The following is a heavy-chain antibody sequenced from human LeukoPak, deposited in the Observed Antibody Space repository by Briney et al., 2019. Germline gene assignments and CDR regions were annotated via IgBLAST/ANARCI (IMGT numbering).Heavy chain of an antibody. CDR2: ISSSSSYI. CDR1: GFTFSSYS. Sequence: GGSLRLSCAASGFTFSSYSMNWVRQAPGKGLEWVSSISSSSSYIYYADSVKGRFTISRDNAKNSLYLQMNSLRAEDTAVYYCARDSFGSSSWLFDYWGQGTLVTVSS. CDR3: ARDSFGSSSWLFDY. V-gene: IGHV3-21*01. D-gene: IGHD6-13*01. J-gene: IGHJ4*02.